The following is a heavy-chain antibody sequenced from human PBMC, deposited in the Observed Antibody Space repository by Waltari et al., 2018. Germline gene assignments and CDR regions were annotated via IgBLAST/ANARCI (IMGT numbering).Heavy chain of an antibody. CDR1: NGPFNGYY. CDR3: ARDARDWESITNSYFDS. CDR2: VDHSGSA. D-gene: IGHD2-21*01. J-gene: IGHJ4*02. V-gene: IGHV4-34*01. Sequence: QVQLQQWGAGLLEPSETLSLTCAISNGPFNGYYWSWIRQPPGKGLEWVGEVDHSGSANCSPALTSRATISFNTSQKQFSLTLTTVTAAETAEYYCARDARDWESITNSYFDSWGQGTLVAVSS.